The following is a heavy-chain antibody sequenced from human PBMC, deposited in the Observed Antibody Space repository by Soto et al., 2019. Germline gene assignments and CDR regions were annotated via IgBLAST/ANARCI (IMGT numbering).Heavy chain of an antibody. V-gene: IGHV4-34*01. Sequence: TLSLTCAVYGGSFSGYYWSWIRQPPGKGLEWIGEINHSGSTNYNPSLKSRVTISVDTSKNQFSLKLSSVTAADTAVYYCARDRLRLFDYWGQGTLVTVSS. J-gene: IGHJ4*02. CDR2: INHSGST. CDR1: GGSFSGYY. D-gene: IGHD5-12*01. CDR3: ARDRLRLFDY.